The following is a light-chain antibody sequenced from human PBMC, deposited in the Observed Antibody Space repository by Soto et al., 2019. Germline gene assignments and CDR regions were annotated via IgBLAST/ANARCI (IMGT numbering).Light chain of an antibody. Sequence: EIVMTQSPATLSVSPGERSTLSCRASQSVSSNLAWYQQKPGQAPRLLIYGASTRATGIPARFSGSGSGTEFTLTISSLQSEEFAVYYCQQYNNWPPAFGQGTKVEI. CDR1: QSVSSN. CDR3: QQYNNWPPA. V-gene: IGKV3-15*01. J-gene: IGKJ1*01. CDR2: GAS.